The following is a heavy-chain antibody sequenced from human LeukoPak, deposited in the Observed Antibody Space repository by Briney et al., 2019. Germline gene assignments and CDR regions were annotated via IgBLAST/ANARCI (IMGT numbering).Heavy chain of an antibody. CDR2: IKKDGSEK. J-gene: IGHJ4*02. CDR3: ARVTRGGTFYFDY. CDR1: GFTFSSYW. Sequence: PGGSLRLSCAASGFTFSSYWMSWGRQAPGKGLEWVAHIKKDGSEKYYVDSVKGRFTISRDNAKNSLYLQMNSLRAEDTAVYYCARVTRGGTFYFDYWGQGTLVTVSS. D-gene: IGHD3-16*01. V-gene: IGHV3-7*01.